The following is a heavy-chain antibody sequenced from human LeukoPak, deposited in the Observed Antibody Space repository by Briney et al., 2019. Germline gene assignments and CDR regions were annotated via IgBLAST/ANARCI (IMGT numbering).Heavy chain of an antibody. CDR1: GGSISSYY. V-gene: IGHV4-59*08. J-gene: IGHJ4*02. CDR2: IYYSGST. D-gene: IGHD3-10*01. CDR3: ARQRLLWFGESNSGFDY. Sequence: PSETLSLTCTVSGGSISSYYWNWIRQPPGKGLEWIGYIYYSGSTDYNPSLKSRVSMSVDTSKNQFSLKLSSVTATDTAVYYCARQRLLWFGESNSGFDYWVQGTLVTVSS.